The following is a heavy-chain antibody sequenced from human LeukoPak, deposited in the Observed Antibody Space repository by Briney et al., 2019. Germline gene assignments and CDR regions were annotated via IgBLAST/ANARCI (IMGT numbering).Heavy chain of an antibody. CDR2: IYTSGST. D-gene: IGHD5-12*01. CDR3: ASRYSGYDYYYYYMDV. V-gene: IGHV4-4*07. Sequence: SGTLSLTCTVSGGSISSYYWSWIRQPAGKGPEWIGRIYTSGSTNYNPSLKSRVTISVDTSKNQFSLRLSSVTAADTAVYYCASRYSGYDYYYYYMDVWGKGTTVTVSS. CDR1: GGSISSYY. J-gene: IGHJ6*03.